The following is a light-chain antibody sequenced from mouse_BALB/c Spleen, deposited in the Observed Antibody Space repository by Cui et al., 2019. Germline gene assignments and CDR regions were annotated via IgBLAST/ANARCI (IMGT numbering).Light chain of an antibody. CDR1: SSVSY. Sequence: QIVLTQSPAIMSASPGEKVTMTCRASSSVSYMYWYQQKPGSSPRLLIYDTSNLASGVPVRFSGSGSGTSYSLTISRMEAEDAATYYCQQWSSYPYTFGGGTKLEIK. CDR2: DTS. V-gene: IGKV4-55*01. CDR3: QQWSSYPYT. J-gene: IGKJ2*01.